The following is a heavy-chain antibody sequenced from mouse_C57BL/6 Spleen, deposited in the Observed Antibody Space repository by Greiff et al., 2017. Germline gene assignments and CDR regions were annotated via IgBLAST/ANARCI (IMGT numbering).Heavy chain of an antibody. V-gene: IGHV14-4*01. Sequence: EVQLQQSGAELVRPGASVKLSCTASGFNIKDDYMHWVKQRPEQGLEWIGWIDPENGDTEYASKFQGKATITADTSSNTAYLQLSSLTSEDTAVYYCTTRSSYELGLFAYWGQGTLVTVSA. CDR1: GFNIKDDY. J-gene: IGHJ3*01. CDR3: TTRSSYELGLFAY. D-gene: IGHD1-1*01. CDR2: IDPENGDT.